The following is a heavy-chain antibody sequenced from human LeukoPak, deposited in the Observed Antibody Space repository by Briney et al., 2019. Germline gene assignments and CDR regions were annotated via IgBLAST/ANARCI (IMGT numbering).Heavy chain of an antibody. V-gene: IGHV4-39*01. CDR1: GGSTSSSSYY. J-gene: IGHJ4*02. Sequence: PSETLSLTCTVSGGSTSSSSYYWGWIRQPPRKGLEWIGSIYYSGSTYYNPSLKSRVTISLDTSKNQFSLKLSSVTAADTGVFYCARGSYDILTGYSSFGEHWGQGTLVTVSS. D-gene: IGHD3-9*01. CDR2: IYYSGST. CDR3: ARGSYDILTGYSSFGEH.